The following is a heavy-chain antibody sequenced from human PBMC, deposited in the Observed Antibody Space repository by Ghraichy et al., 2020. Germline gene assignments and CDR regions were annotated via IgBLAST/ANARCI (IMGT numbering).Heavy chain of an antibody. J-gene: IGHJ6*04. CDR3: ARLTPRHHMVRGVYYYYGMDV. CDR1: GYSISSGYY. Sequence: SQTLSLTCTVSGYSISSGYYWGWIRQPPGKGLEWIGSIYHSGSTYYNPSLKSRVTISVDTSKNQFSLKLSSVTAADTAVYYCARLTPRHHMVRGVYYYYGMDVLGKGTTVTVSS. V-gene: IGHV4-38-2*02. D-gene: IGHD3-10*01. CDR2: IYHSGST.